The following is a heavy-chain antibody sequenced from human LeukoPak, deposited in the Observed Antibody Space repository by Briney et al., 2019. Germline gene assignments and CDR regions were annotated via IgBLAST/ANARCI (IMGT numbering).Heavy chain of an antibody. J-gene: IGHJ4*02. V-gene: IGHV3-53*01. CDR3: ARDRSDGFDY. Sequence: GGSLRLSCAASGFTVSSNSMSWVRQAPGKGLEWVSVLYSGGNTYYADSVKGRFTISRDNSKNTLYLQMISLRTEDTAVYYCARDRSDGFDYWGQGTLVTVSS. CDR2: LYSGGNT. CDR1: GFTVSSNS.